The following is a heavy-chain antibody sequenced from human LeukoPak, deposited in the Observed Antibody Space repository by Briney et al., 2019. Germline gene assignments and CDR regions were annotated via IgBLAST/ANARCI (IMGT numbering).Heavy chain of an antibody. CDR2: ISYDGSNK. J-gene: IGHJ4*02. CDR3: AKGSRGYGDYYFDY. Sequence: GGSLRLSCAASGFTFSSYAMHWVRQAPGKGLEWVAVISYDGSNKYYADSVKGRFTISRDNSKNTLYLQMNSLRAEDTAVYYCAKGSRGYGDYYFDYWGQGTLVTVSS. D-gene: IGHD4-17*01. V-gene: IGHV3-30-3*01. CDR1: GFTFSSYA.